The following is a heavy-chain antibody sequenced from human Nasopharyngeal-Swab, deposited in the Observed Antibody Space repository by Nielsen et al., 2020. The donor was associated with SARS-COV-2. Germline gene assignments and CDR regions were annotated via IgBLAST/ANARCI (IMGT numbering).Heavy chain of an antibody. CDR2: ITTGSTTI. V-gene: IGHV3-48*02. Sequence: GESLKISCAASGFTFSSYHMNWVRQAPGKGLEWISYITTGSTTIYYADSVKGRFTVSRDNAKNSLYLQMNSLRDEDTAVYYCASLYSSSWFLKTVTHFDSWGQGTLVTVSS. CDR1: GFTFSSYH. J-gene: IGHJ4*02. CDR3: ASLYSSSWFLKTVTHFDS. D-gene: IGHD6-13*01.